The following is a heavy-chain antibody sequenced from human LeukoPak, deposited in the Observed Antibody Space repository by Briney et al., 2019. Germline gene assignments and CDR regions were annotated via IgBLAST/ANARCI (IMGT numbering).Heavy chain of an antibody. CDR1: GGSISSSSYY. Sequence: SETLSLTCTVSGGSISSSSYYWGWIRQPPGKGLEWIGYIYYSGSTNYNPSLKSRVTISVDTSKNQFSLKLSSVTAADTAVYYCARWSQSKYYDFWSGSASHFDYWGQGTLVTVSS. V-gene: IGHV4-61*05. D-gene: IGHD3-3*01. J-gene: IGHJ4*02. CDR3: ARWSQSKYYDFWSGSASHFDY. CDR2: IYYSGST.